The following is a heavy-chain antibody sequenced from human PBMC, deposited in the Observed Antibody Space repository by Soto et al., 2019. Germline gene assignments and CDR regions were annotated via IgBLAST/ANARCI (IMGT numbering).Heavy chain of an antibody. CDR1: GGSISTGDYY. Sequence: SETLSLTCTVSGGSISTGDYYWSWIRQHPGKGPEWIGYIYYSGSTYYNPSLKSRVTISVDTSKNQFSLKLSSVTAADTAVYYCARDYRVLVPAAPRYYYYYGMDVWGQGTTVTVSS. CDR3: ARDYRVLVPAAPRYYYYYGMDV. D-gene: IGHD2-2*01. CDR2: IYYSGST. J-gene: IGHJ6*02. V-gene: IGHV4-31*03.